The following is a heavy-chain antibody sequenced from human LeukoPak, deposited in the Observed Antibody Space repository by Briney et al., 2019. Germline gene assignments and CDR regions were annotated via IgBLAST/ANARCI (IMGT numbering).Heavy chain of an antibody. CDR3: ASLPSADIVATIIY. J-gene: IGHJ4*02. D-gene: IGHD5-12*01. CDR1: GFTFSSYG. V-gene: IGHV3-33*03. Sequence: GGSLRLSCAASGFTFSSYGMHWVRQAPGKGLEWVAVIWYDGSNKYYADSVKGRSTISRDNAKNSLYLQMNSLRAEDTAVYYCASLPSADIVATIIYWGQGTLVTVSS. CDR2: IWYDGSNK.